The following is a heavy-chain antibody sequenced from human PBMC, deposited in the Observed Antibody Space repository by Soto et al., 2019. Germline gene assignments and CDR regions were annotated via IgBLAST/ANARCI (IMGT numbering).Heavy chain of an antibody. CDR1: GFTFSSYA. Sequence: EVQLLESGGGLVQPGGSLRLSCAASGFTFSSYAMSWVRQAPGKGLEWVSAISGRGGSTYYADSVKGRFTISRDNSKKALYLQMNSLRAEDTAVYYCAKDKGYSGYNGHDYWGQGTLVTVSS. CDR2: ISGRGGST. J-gene: IGHJ4*02. D-gene: IGHD5-12*01. V-gene: IGHV3-23*01. CDR3: AKDKGYSGYNGHDY.